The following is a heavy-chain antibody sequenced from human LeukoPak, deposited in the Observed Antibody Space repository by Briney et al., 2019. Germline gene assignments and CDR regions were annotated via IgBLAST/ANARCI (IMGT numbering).Heavy chain of an antibody. J-gene: IGHJ4*02. V-gene: IGHV3-33*01. CDR3: AREEYSIFDY. D-gene: IGHD6-6*01. CDR2: IWYDGSNK. CDR1: GFTLSSYG. Sequence: GGSLRLSCAASGFTLSSYGMHWVRQAPGKGLEWVAVIWYDGSNKYYADSVKGRFTISRDNSKNTLYLQMNSLRAEDTAVYYCAREEYSIFDYWGQETLDTVSS.